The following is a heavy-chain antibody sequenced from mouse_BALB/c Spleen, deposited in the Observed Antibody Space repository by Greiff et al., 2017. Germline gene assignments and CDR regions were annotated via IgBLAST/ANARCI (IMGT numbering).Heavy chain of an antibody. D-gene: IGHD4-1*01. J-gene: IGHJ3*01. Sequence: EVQLVESGGGLVKPGGSLKLSCAASGFTFSDYYMYWVRQTPEKRLEWVATISDGGSYTYYPDSVKGRFTISRDNAKNNLYLQMSSLKSEDTDMYYCAREEVGRFAYWGQGTLVTVSA. CDR1: GFTFSDYY. CDR2: ISDGGSYT. V-gene: IGHV5-4*02. CDR3: AREEVGRFAY.